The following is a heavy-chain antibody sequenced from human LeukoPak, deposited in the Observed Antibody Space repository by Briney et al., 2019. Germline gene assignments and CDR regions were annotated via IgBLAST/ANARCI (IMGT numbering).Heavy chain of an antibody. CDR1: GFTFGSYS. D-gene: IGHD6-13*01. CDR3: ARGGPYSSSWYAFDI. Sequence: GGSLRLSCAASGFTFGSYSMNWVRQAPGKGLEWVSYISSSSSTIYYADSVKGRFTISRDNAKNSLYLQMNSLRAEDTAVYYCARGGPYSSSWYAFDIWGQGTMVTVSS. CDR2: ISSSSSTI. V-gene: IGHV3-48*01. J-gene: IGHJ3*02.